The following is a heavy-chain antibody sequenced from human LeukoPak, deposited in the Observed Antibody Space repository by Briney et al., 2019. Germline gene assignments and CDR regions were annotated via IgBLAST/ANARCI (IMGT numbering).Heavy chain of an antibody. V-gene: IGHV4-59*01. CDR2: IYYSGST. CDR1: GGSISSYY. CDR3: ARGGYYGSGNDFRFDP. D-gene: IGHD3-10*01. Sequence: SETLSLTCTVSGGSISSYYWSWIRQPPGKGLEWIGYIYYSGSTNYKPSLKSQVTISVDTSKNQFSLKLSSVTAADTAVYYCARGGYYGSGNDFRFDPWGQGTLVTVSS. J-gene: IGHJ5*02.